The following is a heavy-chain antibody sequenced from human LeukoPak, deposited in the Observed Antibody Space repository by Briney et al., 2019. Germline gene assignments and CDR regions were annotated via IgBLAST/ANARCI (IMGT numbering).Heavy chain of an antibody. Sequence: PSETLSLTCSVSGGSVTSGTYYWTWIRQSAGKGLEWIGYIYYTGTTNYNPSLKSRVTISLDTSKNQFSLRVSSVTVADTGTYYCASPGPDYGDYAYAYWGQGSLVTVSS. V-gene: IGHV4-61*01. CDR1: GGSVTSGTYY. D-gene: IGHD4-17*01. J-gene: IGHJ4*02. CDR2: IYYTGTT. CDR3: ASPGPDYGDYAYAY.